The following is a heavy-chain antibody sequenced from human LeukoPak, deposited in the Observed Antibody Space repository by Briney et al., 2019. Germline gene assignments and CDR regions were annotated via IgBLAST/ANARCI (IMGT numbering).Heavy chain of an antibody. CDR1: GYTFTSYG. CDR2: ISAYNGNT. CDR3: ARVRRYSSSWYNWFDP. D-gene: IGHD6-13*01. Sequence: GAAVKVSCKASGYTFTSYGISWVRQAPGQGLEWMGWISAYNGNTNYAQKLQGRVTMTTDTSTSTAYMELRGLRSDDTAVYYCARVRRYSSSWYNWFDPWGQGTLVTVSS. J-gene: IGHJ5*02. V-gene: IGHV1-18*01.